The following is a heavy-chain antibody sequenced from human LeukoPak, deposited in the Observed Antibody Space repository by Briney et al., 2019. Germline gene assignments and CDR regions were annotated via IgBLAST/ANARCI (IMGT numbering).Heavy chain of an antibody. D-gene: IGHD6-13*01. CDR2: ISWNSGSI. Sequence: GGSLRLSCAASVFTLDDYAMQWVRQARWKGLEWVSGISWNSGSIGYADSVKGRFTISRDNAKNSLYLQMNSLRAEDTALYYCAKALAAAGGFDPWGQGTLVTVSS. V-gene: IGHV3-9*01. J-gene: IGHJ5*02. CDR1: VFTLDDYA. CDR3: AKALAAAGGFDP.